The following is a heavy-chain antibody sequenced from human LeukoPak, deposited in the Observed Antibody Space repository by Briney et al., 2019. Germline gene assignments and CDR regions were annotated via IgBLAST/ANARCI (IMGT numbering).Heavy chain of an antibody. CDR1: GFTFSDYY. D-gene: IGHD5-18*01. Sequence: GGSLRLSCAASGFTFSDYYMSWIRQAPGKGLEWVSYISSSGSTIYYADSVKGRFTISRDNAKDSLYLQMNSLRAEDTAVYYCARDTYSYGSPSDYWGQGTLVTVSS. J-gene: IGHJ4*02. CDR2: ISSSGSTI. CDR3: ARDTYSYGSPSDY. V-gene: IGHV3-11*04.